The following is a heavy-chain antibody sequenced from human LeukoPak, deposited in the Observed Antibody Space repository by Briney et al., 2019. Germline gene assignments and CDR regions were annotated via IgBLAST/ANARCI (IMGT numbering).Heavy chain of an antibody. CDR2: ISSSGSTI. CDR1: GFTFSSYE. Sequence: QSGGSLRRSCAASGFTFSSYEMNWVRQAPGKGLEWVSYISSSGSTIYYADSVKGRFTISRDNAKNSLYLQMNSLRAEDAAVYYCARDPTLDYWGQGTLVTVSS. CDR3: ARDPTLDY. V-gene: IGHV3-48*03. J-gene: IGHJ4*02.